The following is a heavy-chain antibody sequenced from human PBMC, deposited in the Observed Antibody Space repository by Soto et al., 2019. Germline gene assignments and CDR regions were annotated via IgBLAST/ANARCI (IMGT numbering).Heavy chain of an antibody. CDR2: ISGGGGST. Sequence: GGSLRLSCAASGLTFSSYAMSWVRQAPGKGLEWVSAISGGGGSTFYADSVKGRFTSSRDNSKNTLYLQMNSLRAEDTAVYYCAKNYDFWSGYTNDYWGQGILVTVSS. CDR3: AKNYDFWSGYTNDY. CDR1: GLTFSSYA. J-gene: IGHJ4*02. V-gene: IGHV3-23*01. D-gene: IGHD3-3*01.